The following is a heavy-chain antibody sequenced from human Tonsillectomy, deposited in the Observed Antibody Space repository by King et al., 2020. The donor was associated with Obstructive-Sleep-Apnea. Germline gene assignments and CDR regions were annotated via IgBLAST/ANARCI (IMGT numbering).Heavy chain of an antibody. D-gene: IGHD3-22*01. CDR2: INTGNGNT. Sequence: QLVQSGAEVKKPGASVKVSCKASGYTFTNYVIHWVRQAPGQRLEWMGWINTGNGNTKYSQKFQGRVTITRDPSASTAYMELSSLRSEDTATYYCASVGVVLITLGAFDFWGQGTMVTVSS. CDR1: GYTFTNYV. V-gene: IGHV1-3*04. CDR3: ASVGVVLITLGAFDF. J-gene: IGHJ3*01.